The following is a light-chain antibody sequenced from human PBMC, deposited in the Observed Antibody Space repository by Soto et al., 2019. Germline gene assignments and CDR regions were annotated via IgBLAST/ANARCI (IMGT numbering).Light chain of an antibody. V-gene: IGKV3-11*01. Sequence: EIVLTQSPATLSLSPGERATLSCRASQSVSSYLAWYQQKPGQAPRLLIYDASDRATGIPARFSGSGSGTDFTLTISSLEPEDFAVYYCQQYNNWPQTFGQGTKVDIK. CDR3: QQYNNWPQT. J-gene: IGKJ1*01. CDR2: DAS. CDR1: QSVSSY.